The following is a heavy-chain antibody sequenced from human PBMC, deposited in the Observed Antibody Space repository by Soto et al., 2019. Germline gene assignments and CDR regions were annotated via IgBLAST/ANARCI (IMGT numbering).Heavy chain of an antibody. CDR2: INAGNGNT. V-gene: IGHV1-3*01. CDR3: ARDFSPYCSGGSCPFDY. J-gene: IGHJ4*02. Sequence: QVQLVQSGAEVKKPGASVKVSCKASGYTFTSYAMYWVRQAPGQRLEWMGWINAGNGNTKYSQKFQGRVIITRDASASTAYMELSSLRSEDTAVYYCARDFSPYCSGGSCPFDYWGQGTLVTVSS. D-gene: IGHD2-15*01. CDR1: GYTFTSYA.